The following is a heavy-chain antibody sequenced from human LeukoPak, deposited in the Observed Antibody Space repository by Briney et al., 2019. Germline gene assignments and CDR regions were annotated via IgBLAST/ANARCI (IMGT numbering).Heavy chain of an antibody. V-gene: IGHV1-18*01. CDR3: ARPPYDGYPNDAFDI. D-gene: IGHD5-24*01. CDR1: GYTFNSYG. J-gene: IGHJ3*02. CDR2: ISVYNGNR. Sequence: ASVKVSYKASGYTFNSYGITWVRQAPGQGLEWMAWISVYNGNRRYAQNFQGRVTLTTDKTTTTAYMELTSLRSDDTATYYCARPPYDGYPNDAFDIWGQGTMVTVSS.